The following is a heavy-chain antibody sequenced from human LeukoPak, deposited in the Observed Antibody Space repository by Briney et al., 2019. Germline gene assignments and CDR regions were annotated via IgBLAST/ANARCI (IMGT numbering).Heavy chain of an antibody. CDR2: ITDSGDTT. J-gene: IGHJ4*02. Sequence: GGSLRLSCAASGFTFSSFAMSWVRQAPGKGLEWVSTITDSGDTTYSADSVKGRFTISRDNSKNTLYLQMNSLRAEDTAVYYCAKDGALSTSWYFYYDYWGQGTLVTVSS. CDR3: AKDGALSTSWYFYYDY. D-gene: IGHD2-2*01. V-gene: IGHV3-23*01. CDR1: GFTFSSFA.